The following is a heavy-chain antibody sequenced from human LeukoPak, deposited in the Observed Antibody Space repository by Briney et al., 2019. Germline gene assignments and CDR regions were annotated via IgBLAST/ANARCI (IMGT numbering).Heavy chain of an antibody. CDR1: GGSIGSGGYY. D-gene: IGHD3-22*01. CDR3: AREHYDSSGYYDDY. Sequence: SETLSLTCTVSGGSIGSGGYYWSWIRQHPGKGLEWIGYIYYSGSTYYNPSLKSRVTISVDTSKNQFSLKLSSVTAADTAVYYCAREHYDSSGYYDDYWGQGTLVTVSS. J-gene: IGHJ4*02. V-gene: IGHV4-31*03. CDR2: IYYSGST.